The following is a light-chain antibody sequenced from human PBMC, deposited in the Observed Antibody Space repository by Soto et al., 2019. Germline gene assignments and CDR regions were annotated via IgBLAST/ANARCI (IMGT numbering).Light chain of an antibody. Sequence: QSALTQPASVSGSPGQSITISCTGTTSDVGGYDFVSWYQQHPGKAPKLIIYEVSNRPSGVSNRFSASKSGNTASLTISGLQAEDEADYFCTSYSSSNNFDVVLGGGTKLTVL. J-gene: IGLJ2*01. CDR2: EVS. CDR3: TSYSSSNNFDVV. CDR1: TSDVGGYDF. V-gene: IGLV2-14*01.